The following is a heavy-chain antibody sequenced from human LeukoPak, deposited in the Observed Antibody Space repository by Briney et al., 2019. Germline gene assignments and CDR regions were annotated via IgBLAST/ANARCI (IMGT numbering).Heavy chain of an antibody. V-gene: IGHV1-3*01. CDR3: ARVDNWNHPDYYYMDV. CDR2: INAGNGNT. CDR1: GYTFTSYA. D-gene: IGHD1-14*01. J-gene: IGHJ6*03. Sequence: ASVKVSCKASGYTFTSYAMHWVRQAPGQRLEWMGWINAGNGNTKYSQKFQGRVTITTDESTSTAYMELSSLRSEDTAVYYCARVDNWNHPDYYYMDVWGKGTTVTVSS.